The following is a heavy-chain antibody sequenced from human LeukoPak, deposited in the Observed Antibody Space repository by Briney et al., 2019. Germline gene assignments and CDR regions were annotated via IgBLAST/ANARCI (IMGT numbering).Heavy chain of an antibody. D-gene: IGHD3-22*01. Sequence: PGGSLRLSCAASGFTFSSYWMGWVRQAPGKGLEWVANIKQDGSEKYYVDSVKGRFTISRDNAKNSLYLQMNSLRAEDTAVYYCARDLGDYYDSSGQGDYWGQGTLVTVSS. CDR1: GFTFSSYW. CDR3: ARDLGDYYDSSGQGDY. V-gene: IGHV3-7*01. J-gene: IGHJ4*02. CDR2: IKQDGSEK.